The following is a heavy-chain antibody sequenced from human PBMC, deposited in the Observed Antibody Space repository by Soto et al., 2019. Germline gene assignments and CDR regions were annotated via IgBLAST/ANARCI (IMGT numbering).Heavy chain of an antibody. CDR3: AKEHYGDYVLEFDY. J-gene: IGHJ4*02. D-gene: IGHD4-17*01. CDR1: GFTFSSYA. Sequence: HPGGSLRLSCAASGFTFSSYAMSWVRQAPGKGLEWVSSISGSGDNTYYADSVKGRFTISRDNSKNTLYLQMNSLRAEDTAVYYCAKEHYGDYVLEFDYWGQGTLVTVSS. CDR2: ISGSGDNT. V-gene: IGHV3-23*01.